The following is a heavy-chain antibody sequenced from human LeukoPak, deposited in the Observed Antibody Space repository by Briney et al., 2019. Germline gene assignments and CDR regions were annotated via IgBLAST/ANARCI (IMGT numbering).Heavy chain of an antibody. CDR3: AKDFTMVRGRDAFDI. CDR1: GFTFDDYA. CDR2: ISWNSGSI. J-gene: IGHJ3*02. Sequence: GGSLRLSCAASGFTFDDYAMHWVRQAPGKGLEWVSGISWNSGSIGYADSVKGRFTISRDNAKNSLYLQMNSLRAEDTALYYCAKDFTMVRGRDAFDIWGQGTMVTVSS. D-gene: IGHD3-10*01. V-gene: IGHV3-9*01.